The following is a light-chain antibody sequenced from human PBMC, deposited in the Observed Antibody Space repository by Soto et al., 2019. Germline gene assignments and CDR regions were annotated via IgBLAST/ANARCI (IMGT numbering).Light chain of an antibody. V-gene: IGKV3-11*01. Sequence: DIVLTQSPATLSLSPGERATLSCRASQSVSSYLAWYQQKPGQAPRLLIYDASNRATGIPARFSGSGSGTDFTLTISSLEPEDFAVYYCQQRSNWPPLTFGGGTKWIS. J-gene: IGKJ4*01. CDR1: QSVSSY. CDR2: DAS. CDR3: QQRSNWPPLT.